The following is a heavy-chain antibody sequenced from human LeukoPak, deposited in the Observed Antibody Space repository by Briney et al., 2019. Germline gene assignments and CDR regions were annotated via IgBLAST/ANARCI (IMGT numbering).Heavy chain of an antibody. CDR1: GYTFTCYY. D-gene: IGHD3-10*01. Sequence: ASVKVSCKASGYTFTCYYMHWVRHAPGQGLEWMGWINPNSGGTNYAQKFQGRVTMTRDTSISTAYMELSRLRSDDTAVYYCARDSRAVRGVINYWGQGTLVTVSS. CDR3: ARDSRAVRGVINY. J-gene: IGHJ4*02. V-gene: IGHV1-2*02. CDR2: INPNSGGT.